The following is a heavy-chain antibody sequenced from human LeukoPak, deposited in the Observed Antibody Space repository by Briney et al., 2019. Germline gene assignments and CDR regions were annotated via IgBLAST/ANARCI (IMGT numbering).Heavy chain of an antibody. CDR1: GGTFSSYA. D-gene: IGHD3-10*01. Sequence: GSSVKVSCKASGGTFSSYAISWVRQAPGQGLEWMGWINPNRGYTNYAQKFQGRVTMTRDTSISTAYMELSSLRSEDTAVYYCARMDYYDSGSYNWFDPWGQGTLVTVSS. V-gene: IGHV1-2*02. J-gene: IGHJ5*02. CDR2: INPNRGYT. CDR3: ARMDYYDSGSYNWFDP.